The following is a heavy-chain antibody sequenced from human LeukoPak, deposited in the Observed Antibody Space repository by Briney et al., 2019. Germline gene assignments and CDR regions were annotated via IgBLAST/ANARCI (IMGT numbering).Heavy chain of an antibody. Sequence: SETLSLTCTVSGASISSSYWSWIRQPPGKGLEWIGYIYYSGSTNYNPSLKSRVTISVDTSKNQFSLKLSSVTAADTAVYYCARRSSGWYYFDYWGQGTLVTVSS. J-gene: IGHJ4*02. CDR2: IYYSGST. V-gene: IGHV4-59*01. CDR3: ARRSSGWYYFDY. D-gene: IGHD6-19*01. CDR1: GASISSSY.